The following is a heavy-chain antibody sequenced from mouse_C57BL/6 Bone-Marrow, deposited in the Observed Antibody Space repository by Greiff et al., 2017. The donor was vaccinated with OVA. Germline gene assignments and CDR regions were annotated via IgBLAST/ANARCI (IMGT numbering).Heavy chain of an antibody. J-gene: IGHJ3*01. CDR3: AREGGGYYFWFAY. Sequence: VKLVESGAELVRPGTSVKMSCKASGYTFTNYWIGWAKQRPGHGLEWIGDIYPGGGYTNYNEKFKGKATLTADKSSSTAYMQFSSLTSEDSAIYYCAREGGGYYFWFAYWGQGTLVTVSA. CDR1: GYTFTNYW. CDR2: IYPGGGYT. V-gene: IGHV1-63*01. D-gene: IGHD2-3*01.